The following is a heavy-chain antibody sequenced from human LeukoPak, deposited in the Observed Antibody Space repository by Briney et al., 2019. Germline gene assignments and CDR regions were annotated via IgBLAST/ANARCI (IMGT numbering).Heavy chain of an antibody. Sequence: SETLSLTCTVSGVSISTSSYYWGWIRQPPGKGLEWIGSIYYSESPFYSPSLKSRVTISVDTSKSQFSLNLRSVTAADTAVYYCARVVETTLTADYWGQGTLVTVSS. V-gene: IGHV4-39*07. J-gene: IGHJ4*02. CDR1: GVSISTSSYY. D-gene: IGHD4-17*01. CDR3: ARVVETTLTADY. CDR2: IYYSESP.